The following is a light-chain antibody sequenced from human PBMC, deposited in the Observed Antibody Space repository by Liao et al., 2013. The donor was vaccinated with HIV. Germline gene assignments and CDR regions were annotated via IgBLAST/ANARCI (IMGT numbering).Light chain of an antibody. CDR1: SIGSKS. CDR2: YDS. Sequence: SYELTQSPSVSVAPGKTATISCGGDSIGSKSVHWYQQRPGQAPVLVMSYDSDRPSGIPERFSGSNSGNTATLTISGTQSMDEAEYYCQAWDTTTVLFGGGTKLTVL. V-gene: IGLV3-21*01. J-gene: IGLJ2*01. CDR3: QAWDTTTVL.